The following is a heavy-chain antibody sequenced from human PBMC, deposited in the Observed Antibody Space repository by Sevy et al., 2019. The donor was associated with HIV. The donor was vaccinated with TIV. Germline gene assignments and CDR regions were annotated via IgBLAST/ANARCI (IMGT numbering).Heavy chain of an antibody. V-gene: IGHV3-23*01. CDR2: ISGSGGST. CDR3: AKKEASGMLLYYGMDV. CDR1: GFTFSSYA. Sequence: GGYLRLSCAASGFTFSSYAMSWVRQAPGKGLEWVSAISGSGGSTYYTDTVKGRFTISRDNSKNTLYLQMNSLRAEDTAVYYCAKKEASGMLLYYGMDVWGQGTTVTVSS. D-gene: IGHD3-10*01. J-gene: IGHJ6*02.